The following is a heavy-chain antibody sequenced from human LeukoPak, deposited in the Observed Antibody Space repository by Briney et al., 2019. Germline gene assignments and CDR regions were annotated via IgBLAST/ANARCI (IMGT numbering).Heavy chain of an antibody. CDR1: GGSLSSSREY. CDR3: ARLYICPGEYYY. V-gene: IGHV4-39*01. CDR2: SYYSGNT. D-gene: IGHD4-17*01. J-gene: IGHJ4*02. Sequence: SETLRLSCPVSGGSLSSSREYWGWIRQPPGKGLEWIGSSYYSGNTYNNPSLKSRDNIYVDTSKNKYSLKLSSVTAADTAVYYCARLYICPGEYYYWGQGALLVAVSS.